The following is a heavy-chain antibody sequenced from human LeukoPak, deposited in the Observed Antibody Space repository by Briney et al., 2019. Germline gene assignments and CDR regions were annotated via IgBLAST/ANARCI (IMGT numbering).Heavy chain of an antibody. V-gene: IGHV3-30*18. CDR3: AKERGEYDSSGYNYYFDY. CDR2: VSYDGSNK. D-gene: IGHD3-22*01. Sequence: GGSLRLSCAASGFTFSSYGMHWVRQAPGKGLEWVAAVSYDGSNKYYEDSLKGRFTISRDNAKNSLYLQMNSLRAEDTALYYCAKERGEYDSSGYNYYFDYWGQGTLVTVSS. CDR1: GFTFSSYG. J-gene: IGHJ4*02.